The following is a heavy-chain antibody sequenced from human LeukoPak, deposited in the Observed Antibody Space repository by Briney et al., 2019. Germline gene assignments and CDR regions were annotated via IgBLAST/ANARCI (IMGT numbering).Heavy chain of an antibody. CDR3: ARDLGSGGSCCRN. Sequence: GGSLRLSCAASGFTFSTYTMNWVRQAPGKGLEWVSSISGSGDITYYADSVKGRFTISRDNAKNTLYLQMNSLRAEDTAVYFCARDLGSGGSCCRNWGQGTLVTVSS. V-gene: IGHV3-23*01. D-gene: IGHD2-15*01. CDR2: ISGSGDIT. CDR1: GFTFSTYT. J-gene: IGHJ4*02.